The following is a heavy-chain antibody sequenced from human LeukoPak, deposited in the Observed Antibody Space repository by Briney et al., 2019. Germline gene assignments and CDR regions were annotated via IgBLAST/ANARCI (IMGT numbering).Heavy chain of an antibody. V-gene: IGHV3-30*18. Sequence: SLRLSCAASGVTFSSYGMQWVRQAPGKGLEWVGVISYDGSNKYYADSVKGRFTISRDTSKSMIYLQMNSLRAEDTAVYYCAKSGTTSSWSPRVKTYFDYWGQGTLVTVSS. J-gene: IGHJ4*02. D-gene: IGHD6-13*01. CDR3: AKSGTTSSWSPRVKTYFDY. CDR2: ISYDGSNK. CDR1: GVTFSSYG.